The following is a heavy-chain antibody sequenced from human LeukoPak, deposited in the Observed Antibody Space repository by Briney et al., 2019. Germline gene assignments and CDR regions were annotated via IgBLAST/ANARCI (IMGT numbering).Heavy chain of an antibody. CDR2: IRLDGVTT. CDR3: AKGYDTRH. CDR1: GFTFSTYG. V-gene: IGHV3-30*02. D-gene: IGHD3-9*01. J-gene: IGHJ1*01. Sequence: GGSLRLSCAASGFTFSTYGMHWVRQAPGKGLEWVAFIRLDGVTTYHAHSVKGRFTISRDNSKNTLYLQMNSLRTEDTAMYYCAKGYDTRHWGQGTLVIVPS.